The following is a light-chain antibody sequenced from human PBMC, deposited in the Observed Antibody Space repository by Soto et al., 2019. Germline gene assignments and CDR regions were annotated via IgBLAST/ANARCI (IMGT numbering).Light chain of an antibody. V-gene: IGLV3-21*04. J-gene: IGLJ2*01. Sequence: YELTQPPSVSVAPGKTARITCGGNNIGSKSVHWYQQKPGQAPVLVIYYDSDRPSGIPERFSGSNSGNTATLTISRVEAGDEADYYCQVWDSSSDLVVFGGGTKLTVL. CDR1: NIGSKS. CDR2: YDS. CDR3: QVWDSSSDLVV.